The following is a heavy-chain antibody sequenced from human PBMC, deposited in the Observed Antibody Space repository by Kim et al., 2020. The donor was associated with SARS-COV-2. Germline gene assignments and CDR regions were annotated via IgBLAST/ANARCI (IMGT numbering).Heavy chain of an antibody. V-gene: IGHV3-21*01. D-gene: IGHD4-17*01. CDR1: GFTFSAYT. CDR3: AKDHGGGYGFPCDS. CDR2: ITSRGYI. Sequence: GGSLRLSCAASGFTFSAYTMNWVRQAPGKGLEWVATITSRGYIYYADSMKGRFTISRDNAENSVYLQMNTLRVEDTGVYYCAKDHGGGYGFPCDSWGQGALVTVSS. J-gene: IGHJ4*02.